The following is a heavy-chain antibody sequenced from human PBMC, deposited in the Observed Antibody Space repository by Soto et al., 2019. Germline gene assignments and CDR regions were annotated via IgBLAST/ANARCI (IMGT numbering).Heavy chain of an antibody. CDR1: GGTFRSYT. J-gene: IGHJ5*02. Sequence: QVQLVQSGAEVRTPGSSVKVSCKASGGTFRSYTISWVHQAPGQGLEWMGRIIPILGMANYAQKFQGRVTITADKSTSTAYMELSSLRSEDTAVYYCARQIPWFDPWGQGTLVTVSS. CDR3: ARQIPWFDP. V-gene: IGHV1-69*02. CDR2: IIPILGMA.